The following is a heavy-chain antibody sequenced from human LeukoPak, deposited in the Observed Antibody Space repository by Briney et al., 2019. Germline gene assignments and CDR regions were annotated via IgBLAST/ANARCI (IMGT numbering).Heavy chain of an antibody. Sequence: GRSLRLSCAASGFSFSSYGMHWVRQAPGKGLEWVAVISYDGSHIVHVDSVKGRFTISRDNSKITLYLQMDSLRVEDTAVYYCARYVMKGGLDLWGQGTLVTVSS. J-gene: IGHJ5*02. D-gene: IGHD3-10*02. V-gene: IGHV3-30*03. CDR2: ISYDGSHI. CDR1: GFSFSSYG. CDR3: ARYVMKGGLDL.